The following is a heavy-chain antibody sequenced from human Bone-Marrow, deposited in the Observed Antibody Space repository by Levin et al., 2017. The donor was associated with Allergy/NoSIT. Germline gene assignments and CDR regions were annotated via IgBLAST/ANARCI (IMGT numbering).Heavy chain of an antibody. Sequence: GGSLRLSCAASGFTFSTYWMSWVRQAPGKGLEWVANINQDGSEKYYVDSVKGRFTISRDNAKNSLYLQMHSLGAEDTAVYYCARDNDFWSGPGNDYWGQGTLVTVSS. CDR1: GFTFSTYW. D-gene: IGHD3-3*01. J-gene: IGHJ4*02. CDR3: ARDNDFWSGPGNDY. V-gene: IGHV3-7*01. CDR2: INQDGSEK.